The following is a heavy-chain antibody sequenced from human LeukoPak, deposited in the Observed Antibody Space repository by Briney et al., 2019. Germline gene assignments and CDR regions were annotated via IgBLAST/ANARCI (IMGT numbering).Heavy chain of an antibody. V-gene: IGHV1-24*01. D-gene: IGHD3-22*01. Sequence: ASVRVSCKVSGYTLTELSMHWVRQAPGKGLEWMGGFDPEDGETIYAQKFQGRVTMTEDTSTDTAYMELSSLRSEDTAVYYCAAVKTYYYDTSGYYFPLNAFDIWGQGTMVTVSS. CDR1: GYTLTELS. J-gene: IGHJ3*02. CDR3: AAVKTYYYDTSGYYFPLNAFDI. CDR2: FDPEDGET.